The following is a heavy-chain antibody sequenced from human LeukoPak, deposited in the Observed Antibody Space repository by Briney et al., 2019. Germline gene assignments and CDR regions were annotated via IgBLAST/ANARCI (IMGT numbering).Heavy chain of an antibody. D-gene: IGHD7-27*01. CDR1: GFTFSDSY. CDR3: AAVHWGSLHK. CDR2: ISSSGSIM. V-gene: IGHV3-11*01. Sequence: KTGGSLRLSCAASGFTFSDSYMSWIRHPPGKGLEWVSYISSSGSIMYYADSVKGRFTISRDNAKNSLFLQMSSLTAEDTAVYFCAAVHWGSLHKWGQGTLVTVSS. J-gene: IGHJ4*02.